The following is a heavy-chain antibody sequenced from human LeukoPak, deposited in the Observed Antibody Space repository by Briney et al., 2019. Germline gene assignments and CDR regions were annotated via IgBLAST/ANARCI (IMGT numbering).Heavy chain of an antibody. CDR1: GYTFTNYY. J-gene: IGHJ4*02. CDR2: INPRDGSR. V-gene: IGHV1-46*01. Sequence: ASVKVSCKASGYTFTNYYMHWVRQAPGQGLEWMGIINPRDGSRSYAQKFQGRVTMTRDTSKSTVYTELSSLRSEDTAAYYCVRAYNREAVTGPTDAPFDYWGQGTLVPVSS. D-gene: IGHD6-19*01. CDR3: VRAYNREAVTGPTDAPFDY.